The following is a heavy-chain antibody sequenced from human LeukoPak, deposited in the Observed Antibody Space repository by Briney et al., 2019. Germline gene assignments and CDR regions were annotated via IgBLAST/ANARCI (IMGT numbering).Heavy chain of an antibody. CDR1: GFSFSSYA. J-gene: IGHJ4*02. Sequence: GGSLRLSCATSGFSFSSYAMSWVRQAPGKGLEWVSAMSSSDDGRYYAASVRGRFTISRDNSKNTMYLQMNSLRAEDRAVYSCANVTRFYLKRYYFDYWGQGTLVTVSS. CDR2: MSSSDDGR. D-gene: IGHD3-22*01. CDR3: ANVTRFYLKRYYFDY. V-gene: IGHV3-23*01.